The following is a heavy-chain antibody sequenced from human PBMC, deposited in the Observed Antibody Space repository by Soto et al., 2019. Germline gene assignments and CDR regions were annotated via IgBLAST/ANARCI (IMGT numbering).Heavy chain of an antibody. J-gene: IGHJ4*02. Sequence: GGSLRLSCAASGFTFSSYGMHWVRQAPGKGLEWVAVISYDGSNKYYADSVKGRFTISRDNSKNTLYLQMNSLRAEDTAVYYCANLEGGPSPPFDYWGQGTLVTVSS. CDR1: GFTFSSYG. V-gene: IGHV3-30*18. CDR2: ISYDGSNK. CDR3: ANLEGGPSPPFDY. D-gene: IGHD1-1*01.